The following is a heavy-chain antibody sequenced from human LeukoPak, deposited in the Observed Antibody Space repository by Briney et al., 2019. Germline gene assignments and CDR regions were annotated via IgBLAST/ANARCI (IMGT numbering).Heavy chain of an antibody. J-gene: IGHJ4*02. V-gene: IGHV1-69*13. D-gene: IGHD3-22*01. CDR2: IIPVFGTA. Sequence: SVKVSCKASGGTFSSYAISWVRQAPGQGLEWMGGIIPVFGTANYAQKFQGRVTITADESTSTAYMEPSSLRSEDTAVYYCARNYDSSGYYQYYFDYWGQGTLVTVSS. CDR1: GGTFSSYA. CDR3: ARNYDSSGYYQYYFDY.